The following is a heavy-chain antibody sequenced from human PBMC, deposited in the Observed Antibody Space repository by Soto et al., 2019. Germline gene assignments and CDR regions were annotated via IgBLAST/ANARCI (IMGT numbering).Heavy chain of an antibody. J-gene: IGHJ5*02. D-gene: IGHD3-16*01. Sequence: PGGSLRLSCTGSGFTFSSYAMHWVRLAPCKGLEWVAVVSYDGSIENYADSVRGRFTISRDNSKNTVFLQMNSLRVEDTAVYYCAKDLYYYDFSLDDSWGQGTLVTVSS. CDR2: VSYDGSIE. CDR3: AKDLYYYDFSLDDS. CDR1: GFTFSSYA. V-gene: IGHV3-30*04.